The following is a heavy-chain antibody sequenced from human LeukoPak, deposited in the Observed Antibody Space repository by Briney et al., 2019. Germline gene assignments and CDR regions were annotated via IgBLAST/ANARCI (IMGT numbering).Heavy chain of an antibody. CDR3: AREVVAGTFDS. J-gene: IGHJ4*02. CDR1: GFTLNDFY. CDR2: IGSSDNII. D-gene: IGHD6-19*01. Sequence: GGSLRLSCAASGFTLNDFYMSWIRQAPGKGLEWVSDIGSSDNIISYADSVKGRFTISRGIAKNSLYLQVNSLRVEDTAVYYCAREVVAGTFDSWGQGTLVTVSS. V-gene: IGHV3-11*01.